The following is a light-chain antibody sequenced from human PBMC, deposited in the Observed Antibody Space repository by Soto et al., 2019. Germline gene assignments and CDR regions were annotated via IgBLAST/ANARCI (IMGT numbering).Light chain of an antibody. J-gene: IGLJ3*02. CDR3: CSYAGNNDLV. V-gene: IGLV2-23*02. Sequence: QSVLTQPASVSGSLGQSITISCTGTSSNVGSYNFVSWYRQYPGKAPELIIYEVSQRPSTFFNRFSGSKSGNTASLTISGHQCADEANYYCCSYAGNNDLVFGGGTKVTVL. CDR2: EVS. CDR1: SSNVGSYNF.